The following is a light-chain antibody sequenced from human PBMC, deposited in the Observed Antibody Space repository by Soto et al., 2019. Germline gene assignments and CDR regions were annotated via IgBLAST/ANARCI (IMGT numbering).Light chain of an antibody. J-gene: IGKJ5*01. CDR1: HNIMIN. Sequence: EIVMTQSPATLSVSPGERATLSYRASHNIMINVGWYQQRPGQAPRLLIYGASTRATGIPARFSGSGSGTEFTLTISSLDSEDSAVYYCQQYNSWRQITFGQGTRLEIK. V-gene: IGKV3-15*01. CDR2: GAS. CDR3: QQYNSWRQIT.